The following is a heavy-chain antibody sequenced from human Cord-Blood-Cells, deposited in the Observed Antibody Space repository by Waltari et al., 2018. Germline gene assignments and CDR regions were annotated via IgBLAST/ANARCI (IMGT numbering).Heavy chain of an antibody. V-gene: IGHV3-33*01. D-gene: IGHD3-16*01. CDR3: ARDLGGNYFDY. J-gene: IGHJ4*02. Sequence: QVQLVESGGGVVQPGRCLRLSCAASGFHLSSYGMHWVRQAPGKGLEGVAVIWYDGSNKYYADSVKGRFTISRDNSKNTLYLQMNSLRAEDTAVYYCARDLGGNYFDYWGQGTLVTVSS. CDR2: IWYDGSNK. CDR1: GFHLSSYG.